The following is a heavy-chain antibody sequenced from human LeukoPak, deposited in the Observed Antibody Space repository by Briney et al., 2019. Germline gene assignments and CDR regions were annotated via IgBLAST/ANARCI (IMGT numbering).Heavy chain of an antibody. Sequence: GGSLRLSCAASGFTVSSNYMSWVRQAPGKGLEWVSVIYSGGSTYYADSVMGRFTISRDNSKNTLYLQMNSPRAEDTAVYYCARWRLRSGDAFDIWGQGTMVTVSS. CDR1: GFTVSSNY. CDR3: ARWRLRSGDAFDI. V-gene: IGHV3-53*01. J-gene: IGHJ3*02. D-gene: IGHD3-10*01. CDR2: IYSGGST.